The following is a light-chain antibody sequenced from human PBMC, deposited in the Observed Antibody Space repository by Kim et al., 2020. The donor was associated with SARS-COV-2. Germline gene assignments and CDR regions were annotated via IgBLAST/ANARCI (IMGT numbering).Light chain of an antibody. Sequence: QSALTQPASVSGSPGQSITISCTGTSSDVGGYNYVSWYQQHPGKAPKLMIYDVTKRPSGVSNRFSGSKSGNTASLTISGLQTEDEADYYCSSYASGRTYVFGTGTKVTVL. V-gene: IGLV2-14*03. CDR3: SSYASGRTYV. J-gene: IGLJ1*01. CDR1: SSDVGGYNY. CDR2: DVT.